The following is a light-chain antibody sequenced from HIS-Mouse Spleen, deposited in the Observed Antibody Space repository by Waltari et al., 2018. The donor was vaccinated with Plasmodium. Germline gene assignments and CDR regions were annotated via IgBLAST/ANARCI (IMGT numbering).Light chain of an antibody. CDR2: DAS. CDR1: QDISNY. V-gene: IGKV1-33*01. Sequence: DIQMTQSPSSLSVSLGDRATITCQASQDISNYLTWYQQKPGKAPKLLIYDASNLETGVPARFSGSGSGTDFTFTISSLQSEDIAVYYCQQYDNCPLTFGGGTKVEIK. J-gene: IGKJ4*01. CDR3: QQYDNCPLT.